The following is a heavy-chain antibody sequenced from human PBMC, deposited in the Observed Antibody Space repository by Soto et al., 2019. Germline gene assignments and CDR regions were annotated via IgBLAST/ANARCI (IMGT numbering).Heavy chain of an antibody. V-gene: IGHV3-23*01. J-gene: IGHJ4*02. Sequence: WGSLRISCASSVFSFGSYALSWVRQAPGKGLEWVSTISGSDGKTFYADSVKGRFSISRDTSQSTLYLQMNSLRADDTAMYYCARWSYLDYWGQGTRVTVSS. CDR1: VFSFGSYA. D-gene: IGHD3-3*01. CDR2: ISGSDGKT. CDR3: ARWSYLDY.